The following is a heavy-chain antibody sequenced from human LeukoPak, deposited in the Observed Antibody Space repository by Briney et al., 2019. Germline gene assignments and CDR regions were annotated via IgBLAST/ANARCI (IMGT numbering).Heavy chain of an antibody. CDR2: IYYSGST. CDR3: ARLAIAAGRGDP. V-gene: IGHV4-39*01. J-gene: IGHJ5*02. Sequence: SETLSLTCTVSGGSTSSGSYYWGWIRQPPGKGLEWIGSIYYSGSTYYNPSLRSRVTISVDTSKNQFSLKLSSVTAADTAVYYCARLAIAAGRGDPWGQGTLVTVSS. D-gene: IGHD6-13*01. CDR1: GGSTSSGSYY.